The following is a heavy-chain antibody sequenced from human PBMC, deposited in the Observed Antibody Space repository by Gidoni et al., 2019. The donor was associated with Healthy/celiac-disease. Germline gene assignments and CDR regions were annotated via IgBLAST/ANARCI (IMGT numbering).Heavy chain of an antibody. CDR2: INHSGST. V-gene: IGHV4-34*01. D-gene: IGHD3-10*01. Sequence: QVQLQQWGAGLLKPSETLSLTFAVYGGSFSGYYWSWSRQPPGKGLEWIGEINHSGSTNYNPSLKSRVTISVDTSKNQFSLKLSSVTAADTAVYYCARAWYGSGSSQPPGMDAWGQGTTVTVSS. CDR1: GGSFSGYY. J-gene: IGHJ6*02. CDR3: ARAWYGSGSSQPPGMDA.